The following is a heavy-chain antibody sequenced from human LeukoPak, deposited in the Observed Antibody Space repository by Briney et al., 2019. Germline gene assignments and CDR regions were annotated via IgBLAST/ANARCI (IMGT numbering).Heavy chain of an antibody. V-gene: IGHV3-23*01. CDR3: TRVQTGRSGLMDV. Sequence: GGSLRLSCAASGFSFSNFAMSWIRQTTGKELEWVSVISGGSGRTFYADSVKGRFTISRDNAKNTLYLQMNSLRVEDAAVYYCTRVQTGRSGLMDVWGRGTTVSVS. CDR1: GFSFSNFA. D-gene: IGHD2-8*02. J-gene: IGHJ6*02. CDR2: ISGGSGRT.